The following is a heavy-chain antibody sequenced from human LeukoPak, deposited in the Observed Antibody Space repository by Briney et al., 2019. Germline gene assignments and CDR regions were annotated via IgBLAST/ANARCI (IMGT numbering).Heavy chain of an antibody. J-gene: IGHJ4*02. CDR1: GYTFTGYY. D-gene: IGHD6-19*01. CDR2: INPNSGAT. V-gene: IGHV1-2*02. CDR3: ARGIAVSGHDQ. Sequence: ASVKVSCKASGYTFTGYYMHWVRQAPGQGLEWMGWINPNSGATDYAQKFQGRVTVTRDTSTSTIYMDLSSLRSDDAAVYYCARGIAVSGHDQWGQGTLVTVSS.